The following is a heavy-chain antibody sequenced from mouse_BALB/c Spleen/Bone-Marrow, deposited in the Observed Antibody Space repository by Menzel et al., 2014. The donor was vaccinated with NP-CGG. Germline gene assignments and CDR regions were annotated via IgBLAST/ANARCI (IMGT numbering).Heavy chain of an antibody. J-gene: IGHJ2*01. D-gene: IGHD1-2*01. CDR3: ARGNGYHFDY. V-gene: IGHV3-8*02. CDR1: GDSITSSY. Sequence: EVKLEESGPSLVKPSQTLSLTCSVTGDSITSSYWNWIRKFPGNKLESMGYISYSGNAYYNPSLKSRISLTRDTSKNXYYLQLNSVTTEDTATYFCARGNGYHFDYWGQGTTLTVSS. CDR2: ISYSGNA.